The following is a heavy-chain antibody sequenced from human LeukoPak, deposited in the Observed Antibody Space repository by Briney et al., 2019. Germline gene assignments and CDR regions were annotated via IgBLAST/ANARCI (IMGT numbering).Heavy chain of an antibody. D-gene: IGHD1-20*01. CDR3: ARILRGITGTSLIYYYYYGMDV. V-gene: IGHV1-18*01. CDR2: ISAYNGNT. Sequence: ASVKVSCKASGYTFTSYGISWVRQAPGQGLEWMGWISAYNGNTNYAQKLQGRVTMTTDTSTSTAYMELRSLRSDDTAAYYCARILRGITGTSLIYYYYYGMDVWGQGTTVTVSS. CDR1: GYTFTSYG. J-gene: IGHJ6*02.